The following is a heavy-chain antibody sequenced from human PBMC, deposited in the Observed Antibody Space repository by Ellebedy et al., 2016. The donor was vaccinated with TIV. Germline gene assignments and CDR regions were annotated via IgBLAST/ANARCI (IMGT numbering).Heavy chain of an antibody. J-gene: IGHJ4*02. CDR1: GGSISSYY. V-gene: IGHV4-59*01. CDR2: VYYSGTT. Sequence: MPSETLSLTCTVSGGSISSYYWSWIRQPPGKGLEWIGYVYYSGTTYYNPSLKSRVTMSADTSKNQFSLKLSPVTAADTAVYYCARINSATLDFWGQGALVTVSS. D-gene: IGHD6-25*01. CDR3: ARINSATLDF.